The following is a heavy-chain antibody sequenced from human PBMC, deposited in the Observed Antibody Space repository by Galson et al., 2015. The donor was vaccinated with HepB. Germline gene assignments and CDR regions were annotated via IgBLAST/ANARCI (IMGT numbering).Heavy chain of an antibody. CDR3: TRDNSYIATYSAFDL. CDR1: GFTFSDYH. D-gene: IGHD1-26*01. Sequence: SLRLSCAASGFTFSDYHMDWVRQAPGKGLEWVGRSRNKAKSYTTEFAASVKGRFAISRDDSKNSVYLQMNSLKTEDTAVYYCTRDNSYIATYSAFDLWGQGTMVTVSS. CDR2: SRNKAKSYTT. J-gene: IGHJ3*01. V-gene: IGHV3-72*01.